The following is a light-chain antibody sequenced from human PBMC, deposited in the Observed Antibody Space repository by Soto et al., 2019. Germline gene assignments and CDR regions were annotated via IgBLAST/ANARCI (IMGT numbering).Light chain of an antibody. CDR3: CSYTSLSTVV. V-gene: IGLV2-14*01. CDR2: AVS. CDR1: SSDVGGYNH. J-gene: IGLJ7*01. Sequence: QSVLTQPASVSGSPGQSITISCTGTSSDVGGYNHVSCYQHSPGKAPKLILFAVSDRPSGVSHRFSGSKSGNTASLTISGLQAEDEADYYCCSYTSLSTVVFGGGTQLTVL.